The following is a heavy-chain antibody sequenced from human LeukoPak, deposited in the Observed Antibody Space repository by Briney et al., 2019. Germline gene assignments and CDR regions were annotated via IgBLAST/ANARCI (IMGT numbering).Heavy chain of an antibody. Sequence: GASVKVSCKASGYTFTSYGISWVRQAPGQGLEWMGGIIPIFGTANYAQKFQGRVTITADESTSTAYMELSSLRSEDTAVYYCARFSSGWSWAFDIWGQGTMVTVSS. CDR3: ARFSSGWSWAFDI. CDR1: GYTFTSYG. J-gene: IGHJ3*02. D-gene: IGHD6-19*01. CDR2: IIPIFGTA. V-gene: IGHV1-69*13.